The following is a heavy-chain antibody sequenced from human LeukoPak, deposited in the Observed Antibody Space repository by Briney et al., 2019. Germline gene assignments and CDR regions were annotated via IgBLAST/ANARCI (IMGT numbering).Heavy chain of an antibody. Sequence: GGSLRLSCAASGFTVSSNYMSWVRQAPGNGLEWVSLIYSGGNTYYADSVKGRFTISRDNSKNTLYLQMNSLRAEDTAVYYCARGGLGYYDSTGYYWEADYFDYWGQGTLVTVSS. CDR3: ARGGLGYYDSTGYYWEADYFDY. V-gene: IGHV3-66*01. J-gene: IGHJ4*02. D-gene: IGHD3-22*01. CDR1: GFTVSSNY. CDR2: IYSGGNT.